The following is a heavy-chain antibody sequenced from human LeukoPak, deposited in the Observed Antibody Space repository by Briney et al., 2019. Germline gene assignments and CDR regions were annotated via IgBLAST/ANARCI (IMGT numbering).Heavy chain of an antibody. J-gene: IGHJ6*02. D-gene: IGHD6-19*01. Sequence: SVKVSCKASGGTFSSYAISWVRQAPGQGLEWMGGIIPIFGTANYAQKFQGRVTITADESTSTAYMELSSLRSEDTAVYYCARAPHSSGWGYYYGMDVWGQGTTVTVSS. CDR2: IIPIFGTA. CDR1: GGTFSSYA. CDR3: ARAPHSSGWGYYYGMDV. V-gene: IGHV1-69*13.